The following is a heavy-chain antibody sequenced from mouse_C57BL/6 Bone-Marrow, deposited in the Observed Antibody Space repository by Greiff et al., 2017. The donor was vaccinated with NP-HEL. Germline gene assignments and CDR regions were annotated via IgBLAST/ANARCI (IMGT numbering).Heavy chain of an antibody. J-gene: IGHJ1*03. Sequence: QVQLQQSGAELARPGASVKLSCKASGYTFTSYGISWVKQRTGQGLEWIGEIYPRCGNTYYNEKFKGKATLTADKSSSTAYMELRSLTSEDSAVYFCADYYGSSYGYFDVWGTGTTVTVSS. V-gene: IGHV1-81*01. CDR2: IYPRCGNT. CDR3: ADYYGSSYGYFDV. CDR1: GYTFTSYG. D-gene: IGHD1-1*01.